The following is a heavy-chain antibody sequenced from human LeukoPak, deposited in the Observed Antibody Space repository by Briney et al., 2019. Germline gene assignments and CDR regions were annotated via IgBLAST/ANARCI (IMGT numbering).Heavy chain of an antibody. D-gene: IGHD2-15*01. Sequence: GGSLRLSCLASGFTFNLYSMHWVRQAPGKGLDFVSVISSDGVYTYYAYSVKGRFTISRDNSKNTVYLQMSSLGADDTAVYYCAKVLDYCDGGTCYNSGMDSWGQGTLVTVSS. CDR3: AKVLDYCDGGTCYNSGMDS. CDR2: ISSDGVYT. CDR1: GFTFNLYS. V-gene: IGHV3-64D*08. J-gene: IGHJ4*02.